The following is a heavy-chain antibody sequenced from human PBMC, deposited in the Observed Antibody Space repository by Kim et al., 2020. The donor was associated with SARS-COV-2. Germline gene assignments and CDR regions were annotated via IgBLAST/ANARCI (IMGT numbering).Heavy chain of an antibody. J-gene: IGHJ6*02. CDR3: ARFPNSIAVAGTHYYYGMDV. CDR1: GYSFTSYW. Sequence: GESLKISCKGSGYSFTSYWISWVRQMPGKGLEWMGRIDPSDSYTNYSPSFQGHVTISADKSISTAYLQWGSLKASDTAMYYCARFPNSIAVAGTHYYYGMDVWGQGTTVTVSS. V-gene: IGHV5-10-1*01. CDR2: IDPSDSYT. D-gene: IGHD6-19*01.